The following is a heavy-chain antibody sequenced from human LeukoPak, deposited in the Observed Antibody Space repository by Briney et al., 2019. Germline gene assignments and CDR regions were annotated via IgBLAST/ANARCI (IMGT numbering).Heavy chain of an antibody. CDR2: INHRGST. CDR3: ARGLRWAAAGTGGAFDI. D-gene: IGHD6-13*01. Sequence: PSDTLSLTCAVYGGPYRGYYGRGIRDPPGKARVCSGEINHRGSTNYNPPLKSRVTISVDTSKTQLSLELSSVTAADTAVYYCARGLRWAAAGTGGAFDIWGQGTMVTVSS. V-gene: IGHV4-34*01. J-gene: IGHJ3*02. CDR1: GGPYRGYY.